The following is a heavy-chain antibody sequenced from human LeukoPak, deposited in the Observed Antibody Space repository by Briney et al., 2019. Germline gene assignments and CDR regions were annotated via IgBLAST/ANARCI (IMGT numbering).Heavy chain of an antibody. CDR1: GFTFSSYE. D-gene: IGHD3-16*01. CDR2: ISSSGSTI. V-gene: IGHV3-48*03. CDR3: ARESSDYVWGSNSHYYYYYMDV. Sequence: PGGSLRLSCAASGFTFSSYEMNWVRQAPGKGLEWVSYISSSGSTIYYADSVKGRFTISRDNAKTSLYLQMNSLRAEDTAVYYCARESSDYVWGSNSHYYYYYMDVWGKGTTVTISS. J-gene: IGHJ6*03.